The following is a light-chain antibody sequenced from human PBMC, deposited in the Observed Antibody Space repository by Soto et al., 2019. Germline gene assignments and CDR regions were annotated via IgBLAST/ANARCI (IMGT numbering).Light chain of an antibody. CDR2: DTT. V-gene: IGLV7-46*01. CDR3: LLSYNGPYV. J-gene: IGLJ1*01. Sequence: QAVVTQEPSLTVSPGGTVTLTCDSSTGAVTNGYYPYWLQQKPGQAPRTLIYDTTNRHSWTPARFSGSLLGGKAALTLSGAQPEDEAEYYCLLSYNGPYVFGTGTKVTVL. CDR1: TGAVTNGYY.